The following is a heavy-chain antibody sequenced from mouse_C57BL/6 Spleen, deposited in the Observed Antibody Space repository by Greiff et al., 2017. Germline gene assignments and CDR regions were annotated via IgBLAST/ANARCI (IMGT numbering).Heavy chain of an antibody. Sequence: QVQLQQPGAELVRPGSSVKLSCKASGYTFTSYWMDWVKQRPGQGLEWIGNIDPSDSETHYNQKFKDKATLTVDKSSSTAYMQLSSLTSEDSAVYYCARWGLARGAMDYWGQGTSVTVSS. CDR3: ARWGLARGAMDY. CDR1: GYTFTSYW. CDR2: IDPSDSET. V-gene: IGHV1-61*01. D-gene: IGHD3-1*01. J-gene: IGHJ4*01.